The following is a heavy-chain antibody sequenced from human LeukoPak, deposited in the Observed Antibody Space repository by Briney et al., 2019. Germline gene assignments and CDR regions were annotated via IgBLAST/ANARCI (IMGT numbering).Heavy chain of an antibody. Sequence: GGSLRLSCADSGYIFSSYGMQCVRQAPCKGLELVAVISYDGRNKYYADSVKGRFTISRDTSKNTLYLQMNSLRAEDTAVYYCASEDGHNPNLGFDYWGQGTLVTVSS. D-gene: IGHD5-24*01. J-gene: IGHJ4*02. V-gene: IGHV3-30*03. CDR3: ASEDGHNPNLGFDY. CDR2: ISYDGRNK. CDR1: GYIFSSYG.